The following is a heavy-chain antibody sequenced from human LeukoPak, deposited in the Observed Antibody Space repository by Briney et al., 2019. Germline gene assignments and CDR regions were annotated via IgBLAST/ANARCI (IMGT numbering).Heavy chain of an antibody. CDR1: GYTFTGYY. D-gene: IGHD3-10*01. J-gene: IGHJ6*03. CDR2: INPSGGST. V-gene: IGHV1-46*01. Sequence: ASVKVSCKASGYTFTGYYMHWVRQAPGQGLECMGIINPSGGSTSYAQKFQGRVTMTRDMSTSTVYMELSSLRSEDTALYYCAREAYDSGNFRTDYYYMDVWGIGTTVTVSS. CDR3: AREAYDSGNFRTDYYYMDV.